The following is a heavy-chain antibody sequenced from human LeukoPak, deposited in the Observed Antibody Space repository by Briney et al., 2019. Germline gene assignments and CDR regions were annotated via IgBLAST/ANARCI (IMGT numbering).Heavy chain of an antibody. V-gene: IGHV4-34*01. CDR1: GGSFSGYY. CDR3: ARVYCSSTSCSRPGYYYGMDV. CDR2: INHSGST. Sequence: SETLSLTCAVYGGSFSGYYWSWIRQPPGKGLEWIGEINHSGSTNYNPSLKSRVTISVDTSKNQFSLKLSSVTAADTAVYYCARVYCSSTSCSRPGYYYGMDVWGQGTTVTVSS. D-gene: IGHD2-2*01. J-gene: IGHJ6*02.